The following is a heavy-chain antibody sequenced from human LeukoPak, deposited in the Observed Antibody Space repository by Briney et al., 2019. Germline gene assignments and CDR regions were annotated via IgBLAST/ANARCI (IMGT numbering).Heavy chain of an antibody. J-gene: IGHJ3*02. Sequence: GASVKVSCKASGYTFTGYGISWVRQAPGQGLEWMGWISAYNGNTNYAQKLQGRVTMTTDTSTSTAYMELRSLRSDDTAVYYCARGIKYGYDSSKRDDAFDIWGQGTMVTVSS. V-gene: IGHV1-18*01. CDR2: ISAYNGNT. CDR3: ARGIKYGYDSSKRDDAFDI. D-gene: IGHD3-22*01. CDR1: GYTFTGYG.